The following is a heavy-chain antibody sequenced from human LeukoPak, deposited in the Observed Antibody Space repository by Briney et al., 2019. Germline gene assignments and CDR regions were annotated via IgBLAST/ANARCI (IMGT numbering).Heavy chain of an antibody. V-gene: IGHV4-59*01. CDR2: IFYTGTT. CDR3: ARDRGEP. D-gene: IGHD3-16*01. CDR1: GGSISSYY. J-gene: IGHJ5*02. Sequence: SETLSLTCTVSGGSISSYYWSWIRQHPGKGLEGIGYIFYTGTTNYNFSLKSRLTISVDTSKNQFSLRLTSVTAADTAVYYCARDRGEPWGQGTLVTVSS.